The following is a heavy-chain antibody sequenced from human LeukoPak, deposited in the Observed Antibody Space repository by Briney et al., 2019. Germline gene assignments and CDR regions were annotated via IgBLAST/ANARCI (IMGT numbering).Heavy chain of an antibody. Sequence: ASVTVSCKASGYTFTSYGISWVRQAPGQGLEWMGWISAYNGNTNYAQKLQGRVTMTTDTSTSTAYMELRSLRSDDTAVYYCARVPSGKVFSRFDPWGQGTLVTVSS. V-gene: IGHV1-18*01. J-gene: IGHJ5*02. CDR2: ISAYNGNT. CDR1: GYTFTSYG. CDR3: ARVPSGKVFSRFDP. D-gene: IGHD3-10*01.